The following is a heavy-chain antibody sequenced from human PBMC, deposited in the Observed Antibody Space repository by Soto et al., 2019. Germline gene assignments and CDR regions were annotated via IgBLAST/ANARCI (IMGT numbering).Heavy chain of an antibody. J-gene: IGHJ6*02. CDR2: IIPIFDTA. Sequence: QVQLVQSGALVKKPGSSVKVSCKASGGTFSSYAISWVRQAPRQGLEWMGRIIPIFDTANYAQKFQGRVTITEDDSTSTAYMELSSMRSEDKAVYYCAREGYGDYYSGMAVWGQGTTVTVSS. CDR3: AREGYGDYYSGMAV. CDR1: GGTFSSYA. D-gene: IGHD5-12*01. V-gene: IGHV1-69*12.